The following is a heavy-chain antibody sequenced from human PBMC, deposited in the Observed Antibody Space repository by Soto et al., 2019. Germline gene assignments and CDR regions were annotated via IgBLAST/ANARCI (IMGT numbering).Heavy chain of an antibody. Sequence: QVQLQQWGAGLLKPSETLSLTCAVYGGSFSGYYRSWIRQPPGKGLEWIGEINHRGSTTYNPSLKSRVTISVDTSKNQFSLKLSSVTAADTAVYYCARSATVTTRPYYFDYWGQGTLVTVSS. CDR2: INHRGST. D-gene: IGHD4-17*01. V-gene: IGHV4-34*01. CDR3: ARSATVTTRPYYFDY. CDR1: GGSFSGYY. J-gene: IGHJ4*02.